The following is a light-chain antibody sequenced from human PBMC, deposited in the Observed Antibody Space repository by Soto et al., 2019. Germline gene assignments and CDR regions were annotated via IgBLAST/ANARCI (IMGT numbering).Light chain of an antibody. CDR2: GAS. Sequence: EIVMTQSPATLSVSPGERATLSCWASQSISSNLAWYQQKPGQAPRLLIYGASSRATGIPDRFSGSGSGTDFTLTISRLEPEDFAVYYCQQYGSSPLTFGGGTKVDNK. CDR3: QQYGSSPLT. CDR1: QSISSN. V-gene: IGKV3-20*01. J-gene: IGKJ4*01.